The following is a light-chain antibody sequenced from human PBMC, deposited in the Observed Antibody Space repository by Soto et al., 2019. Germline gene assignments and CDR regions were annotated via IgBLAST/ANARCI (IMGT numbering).Light chain of an antibody. CDR2: KAS. V-gene: IGKV1-5*03. Sequence: DIQMTQSPSTLSASVGDRVTITCRASQSISSWLAWYQQKPGKVPKLLIYKASNLESGVPSRFSGGGSGTEFTLTISSLQPDDFATYYCQQYTSYPWTFGQGTKVEIK. CDR1: QSISSW. J-gene: IGKJ1*01. CDR3: QQYTSYPWT.